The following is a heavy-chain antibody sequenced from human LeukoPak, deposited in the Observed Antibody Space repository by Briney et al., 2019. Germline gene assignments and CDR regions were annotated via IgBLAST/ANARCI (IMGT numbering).Heavy chain of an antibody. CDR2: INHSGST. CDR3: ARGAVVTALDY. J-gene: IGHJ4*02. V-gene: IGHV4-39*07. Sequence: SETLSLTCTVSGGSISSSSYYWSWIRQPPGKGLEWIGEINHSGSTNYNPSLKSRVTISVDTSKNQFSLKLSSVTAADTAVYYCARGAVVTALDYWGQGTLVTVSS. D-gene: IGHD2-21*02. CDR1: GGSISSSSYY.